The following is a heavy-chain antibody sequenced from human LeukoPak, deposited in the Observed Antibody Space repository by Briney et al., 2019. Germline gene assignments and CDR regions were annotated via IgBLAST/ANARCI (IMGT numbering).Heavy chain of an antibody. D-gene: IGHD1-20*01. CDR2: ISSSSSYI. CDR1: GFTFSSYS. J-gene: IGHJ3*02. V-gene: IGHV3-21*04. Sequence: KTGGSLRLSCAASGFTFSSYSMNWVRQAPGKGLEWVSSISSSSSYIYYADSVKGRFTISRDNAKNSLYLQMNSLRAEDMALYYCAKDTGRITGTSWDAFDIWGQGTMVTVSS. CDR3: AKDTGRITGTSWDAFDI.